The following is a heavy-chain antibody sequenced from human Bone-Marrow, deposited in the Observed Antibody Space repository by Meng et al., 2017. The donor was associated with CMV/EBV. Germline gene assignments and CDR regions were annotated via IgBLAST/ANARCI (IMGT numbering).Heavy chain of an antibody. CDR2: ISYDGSNK. D-gene: IGHD2-2*01. CDR1: TFSSYA. Sequence: TFSSYAMHWVRQAPGKGLEWVAVISYDGSNKYYADSVKGRFTISRDNAKDMLYLQMDSLRAEDTAVYYCARLGADCSSTSCSFLYFDYWGQGSLVTVSS. J-gene: IGHJ4*02. V-gene: IGHV3-30-3*01. CDR3: ARLGADCSSTSCSFLYFDY.